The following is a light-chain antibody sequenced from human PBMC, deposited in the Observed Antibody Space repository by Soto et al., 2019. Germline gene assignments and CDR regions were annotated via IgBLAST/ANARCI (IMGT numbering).Light chain of an antibody. Sequence: DVVMTQSPLSLPVTLGQPASISCRSSQSLVYSDGNTYLNWFQQRPGQSPRRLLYKVSNRDSGVPDRFSGSGSGTDFTLKISRVEAEDVGVYYCMQGPHWPPTFGQGTKVDIK. CDR2: KVS. CDR1: QSLVYSDGNTY. CDR3: MQGPHWPPT. V-gene: IGKV2-30*01. J-gene: IGKJ1*01.